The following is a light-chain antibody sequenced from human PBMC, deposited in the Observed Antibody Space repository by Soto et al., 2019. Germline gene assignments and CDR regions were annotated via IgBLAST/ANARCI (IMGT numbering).Light chain of an antibody. Sequence: EIVMTQSPATLSVSVGERATLSCRASQTVRSKLAWYQQKPGQAPRLLLSGASTRATGIPARFTGSGSGTEFTLPISSLQSEDFAVYYCQQYNDWPPQLTFGGGTKVEFK. CDR1: QTVRSK. CDR2: GAS. J-gene: IGKJ4*01. CDR3: QQYNDWPPQLT. V-gene: IGKV3-15*01.